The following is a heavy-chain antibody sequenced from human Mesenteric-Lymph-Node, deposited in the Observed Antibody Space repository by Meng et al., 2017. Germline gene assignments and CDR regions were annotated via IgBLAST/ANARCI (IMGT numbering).Heavy chain of an antibody. CDR3: AKGSYGAQDY. CDR1: GFTFSSNA. V-gene: IGHV3-23*01. J-gene: IGHJ4*02. D-gene: IGHD4-17*01. CDR2: ISSSGSNT. Sequence: GVLKISCAASGFTFSSNAMSWVRQAPGRGLEWVSGISSSGSNTFYADSVKGRFTISRDNPKNTLYLQMNSLRAEDTALFYCAKGSYGAQDYWGQGTLVTVSS.